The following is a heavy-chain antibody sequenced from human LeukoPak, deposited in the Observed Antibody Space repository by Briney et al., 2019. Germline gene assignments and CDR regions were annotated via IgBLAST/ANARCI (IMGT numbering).Heavy chain of an antibody. D-gene: IGHD2-15*01. CDR1: GFTFSSYG. Sequence: PGRSLRLSCAASGFTFSSYGMHWVRQAPGKGLEWVAVIWYDGSNKYYADSVKGRFTISRDNSKNTLYLQMNSLRAEDTAVYYCAKSEVVVVAATGFDYWGQGTLVTVSS. J-gene: IGHJ4*02. CDR2: IWYDGSNK. CDR3: AKSEVVVVAATGFDY. V-gene: IGHV3-33*06.